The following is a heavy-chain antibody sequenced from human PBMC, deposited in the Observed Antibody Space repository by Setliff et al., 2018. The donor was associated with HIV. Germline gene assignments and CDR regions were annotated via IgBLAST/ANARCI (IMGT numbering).Heavy chain of an antibody. CDR1: GGTSSTYA. CDR3: AGPRGDEAFDI. V-gene: IGHV1-69*10. CDR2: IIPILEIT. J-gene: IGHJ3*02. D-gene: IGHD3-10*01. Sequence: GASVKVSCKASGGTSSTYAINWVRQAPGQGLEWMGQIIPILEITSYAQKFQGRLTLTADESTTTMYMELSSLRSDDTAVYYCAGPRGDEAFDIWGQGTMVTVSS.